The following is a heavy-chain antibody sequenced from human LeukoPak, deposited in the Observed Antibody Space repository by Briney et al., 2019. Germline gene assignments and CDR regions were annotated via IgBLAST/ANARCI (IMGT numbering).Heavy chain of an antibody. V-gene: IGHV1-8*03. J-gene: IGHJ4*02. CDR2: MNPNSGNT. Sequence: ASVNVSCKASVYTFTSYDINWVRQATGQGLEWMGWMNPNSGNTGYAQKFQGRVTITRNTSISTAYMELSSLRSEDTAVYYCARGYEERQLDYWGQGTLVTVSS. CDR3: ARGYEERQLDY. D-gene: IGHD6-13*01. CDR1: VYTFTSYD.